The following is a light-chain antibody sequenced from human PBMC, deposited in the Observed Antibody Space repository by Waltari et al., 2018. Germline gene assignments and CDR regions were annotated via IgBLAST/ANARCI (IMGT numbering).Light chain of an antibody. V-gene: IGLV2-14*03. CDR2: DVT. J-gene: IGLJ2*01. CDR3: SSYTNDNKV. Sequence: QSALTQPASVSGSPGPSITISCTGTSGNLGRNTYVPWYQQHPGKAPKLVIYDVTNRPSGVSNRFSGSKSGNTASLTISGLQTEDEADYYCSSYTNDNKVFGGGTKVTVL. CDR1: SGNLGRNTY.